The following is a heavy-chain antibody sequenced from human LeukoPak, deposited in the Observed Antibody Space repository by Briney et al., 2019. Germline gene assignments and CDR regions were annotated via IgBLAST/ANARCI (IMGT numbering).Heavy chain of an antibody. J-gene: IGHJ4*02. D-gene: IGHD3-9*01. CDR1: GFPFSIYS. V-gene: IGHV3-7*01. CDR3: ARVEDYDILTGYDY. CDR2: IKQDGREK. Sequence: GGSLRLSCAASGFPFSIYSMNWVRQAPGKGLEWVANIKQDGREKYYVDSVKGRFTISRDNAKNSLYLQMNSLRAEDTAVYYCARVEDYDILTGYDYWGQGTLVTVSS.